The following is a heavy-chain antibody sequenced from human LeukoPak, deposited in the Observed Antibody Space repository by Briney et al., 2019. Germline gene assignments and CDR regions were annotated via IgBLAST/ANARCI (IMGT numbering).Heavy chain of an antibody. J-gene: IGHJ5*02. CDR3: ARDDVVPAASVWFDP. CDR1: GYTFAAYG. D-gene: IGHD2-2*01. CDR2: INPNSGGT. Sequence: ASVKVSCKASGYTFAAYGISWVRQAPGQGLEWMGWINPNSGGTNYAQKFQGRVTMTRDTSISTAYMELSRLRSDDTAVYYCARDDVVPAASVWFDPWGQGTLVTVSS. V-gene: IGHV1-2*02.